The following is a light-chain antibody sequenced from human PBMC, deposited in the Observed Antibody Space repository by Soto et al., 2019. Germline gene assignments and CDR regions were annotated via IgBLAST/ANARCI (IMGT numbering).Light chain of an antibody. Sequence: EIVLTQSPGTLSLSPGERATLSCRASQSVSSSYLAWYQQKPGQAPRLLIYGASTRATGIPGRFSGDGSGTDFTLTISRLEPEDFAVYYCQQYGSSPQVFGGGTKVDIK. CDR1: QSVSSSY. CDR2: GAS. CDR3: QQYGSSPQV. V-gene: IGKV3-20*01. J-gene: IGKJ4*01.